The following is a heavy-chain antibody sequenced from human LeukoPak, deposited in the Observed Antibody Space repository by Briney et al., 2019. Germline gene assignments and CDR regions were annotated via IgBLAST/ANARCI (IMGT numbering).Heavy chain of an antibody. V-gene: IGHV1-24*01. CDR2: FDPEDGKT. D-gene: IGHD3-9*01. CDR3: ATDLVGDILTGYYTRPEGDY. J-gene: IGHJ4*02. Sequence: ASVKVSCKVSGYTLTELSMHWVRQAPGKGLEWMGGFDPEDGKTIYAQKFQGRVTMTEDTSTDTAYMELSSLRSEDTAVYYCATDLVGDILTGYYTRPEGDYWGQGTLVTVSS. CDR1: GYTLTELS.